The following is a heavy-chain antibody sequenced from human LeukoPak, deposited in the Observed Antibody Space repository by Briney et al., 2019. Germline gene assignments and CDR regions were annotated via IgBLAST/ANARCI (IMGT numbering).Heavy chain of an antibody. V-gene: IGHV3-21*01. J-gene: IGHJ4*02. CDR2: ISSSSSYI. Sequence: GGSLRLSCAASGFTFDDYAMHWVRQAPGKGLEWVSSISSSSSYIYYADSVKGRFTISRDNAKNSLYLQMNSLRAEDTAVYYCARVLYSGYDGLDYWGQGTLVTVSS. D-gene: IGHD5-12*01. CDR3: ARVLYSGYDGLDY. CDR1: GFTFDDYA.